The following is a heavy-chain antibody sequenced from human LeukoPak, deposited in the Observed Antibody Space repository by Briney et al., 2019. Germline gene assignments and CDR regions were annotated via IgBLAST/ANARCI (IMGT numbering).Heavy chain of an antibody. D-gene: IGHD6-13*01. CDR3: ARARTISSSWYCDY. Sequence: GASVKVSCKASGYTFTGYYMHWVRQAPGQGLEWMGWINPNSGGTNYAQKFQGRVTMTRDTSISTAYMELSRLRSDDTAVYYCARARTISSSWYCDYWGQGILVTVSS. CDR2: INPNSGGT. V-gene: IGHV1-2*02. J-gene: IGHJ4*02. CDR1: GYTFTGYY.